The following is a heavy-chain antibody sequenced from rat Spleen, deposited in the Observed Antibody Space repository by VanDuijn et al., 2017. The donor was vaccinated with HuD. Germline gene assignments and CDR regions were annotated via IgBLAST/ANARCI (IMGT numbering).Heavy chain of an antibody. CDR2: ISYDGGST. V-gene: IGHV5-20*01. J-gene: IGHJ2*01. D-gene: IGHD1-3*01. CDR1: GFTFSNYG. CDR3: TTESVAY. Sequence: EVQLVESGGGLVQPGRSMKLSCAASGFTFSNYGMAWVRQAPKKGLEWVEYISYDGGSTYYRDPVKGRFTISRDNAKSTLYLQMDSLRSEDTATYYCTTESVAYWGQGVMVTVSS.